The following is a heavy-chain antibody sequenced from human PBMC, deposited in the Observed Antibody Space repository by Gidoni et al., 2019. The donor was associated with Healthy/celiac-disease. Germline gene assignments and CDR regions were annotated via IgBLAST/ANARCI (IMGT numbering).Heavy chain of an antibody. CDR2: RSYDGSNK. D-gene: IGHD6-13*01. CDR1: GFTFSSYG. J-gene: IGHJ4*02. V-gene: IGHV3-30*18. Sequence: QVQLVESGGGVVQPGRSLRLSCAASGFTFSSYGMHWVRQAPGKGMEWVAVRSYDGSNKYYADSVKGRFTISRDNSKNTLYLQMNSLRAEDTAVYYCAKEWYSSSWPDYWGQGTLVTVSS. CDR3: AKEWYSSSWPDY.